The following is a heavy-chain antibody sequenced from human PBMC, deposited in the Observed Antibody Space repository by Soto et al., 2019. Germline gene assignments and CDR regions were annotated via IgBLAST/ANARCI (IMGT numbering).Heavy chain of an antibody. CDR2: IDGAGRIT. J-gene: IGHJ5*02. CDR3: VKNSGWFHD. D-gene: IGHD3-10*01. Sequence: PXGSLRLSCAAAGFTPSSSDMSWVRQGPGKGLEWVSTIDGAGRITYYADSVKGRFTISRDNSKSTLFLQMESLGADDTAIYYCVKNSGWFHDWGQGALVTVSS. CDR1: GFTPSSSD. V-gene: IGHV3-23*01.